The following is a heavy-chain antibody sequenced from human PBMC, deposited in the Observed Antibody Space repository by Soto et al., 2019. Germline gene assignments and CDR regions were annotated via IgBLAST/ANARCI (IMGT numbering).Heavy chain of an antibody. CDR1: GGSITSSSYY. Sequence: SETLSLTCTVSGGSITSSSYYWGWIRQPPGKGLEWIGSIYYSGSTNYNPSLKSRVTISVDTSKNQFSLKLSSVTAADTAVYYCARRRHTVAGTGHYYYYYGMDVWGQGTTVTVSS. CDR3: ARRRHTVAGTGHYYYYYGMDV. J-gene: IGHJ6*02. V-gene: IGHV4-39*07. CDR2: IYYSGST. D-gene: IGHD6-19*01.